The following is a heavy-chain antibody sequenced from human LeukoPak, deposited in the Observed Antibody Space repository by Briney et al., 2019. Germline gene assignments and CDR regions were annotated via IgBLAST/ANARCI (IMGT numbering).Heavy chain of an antibody. CDR1: GYTFTSYD. J-gene: IGHJ4*02. CDR2: MNPNSGNT. Sequence: EAPVKVSCKASGYTFTSYDINWVRQATGQGLEWMGWMNPNSGNTGYAQKFQGRVTMTRNTSISTAYMELSSLRSEDTAVYYCARASFRYYYGSGSCFGYWGQGTLVTVSS. D-gene: IGHD3-10*01. CDR3: ARASFRYYYGSGSCFGY. V-gene: IGHV1-8*01.